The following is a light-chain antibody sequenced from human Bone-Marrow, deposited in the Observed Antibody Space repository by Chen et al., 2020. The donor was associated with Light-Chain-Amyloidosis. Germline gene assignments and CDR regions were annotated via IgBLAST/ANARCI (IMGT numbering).Light chain of an antibody. V-gene: IGLV3-21*02. Sequence: SYVLTQPSSVSVAPGQLATIACGGNNIGSKRVHWYQQTPGQAPLLVVYDDSDRPSGIPARLSGSNSGNTATLTISRVEAGDEADYYCQVWDRSSDRPVFGGGTKLTVL. CDR1: NIGSKR. CDR3: QVWDRSSDRPV. CDR2: DDS. J-gene: IGLJ3*02.